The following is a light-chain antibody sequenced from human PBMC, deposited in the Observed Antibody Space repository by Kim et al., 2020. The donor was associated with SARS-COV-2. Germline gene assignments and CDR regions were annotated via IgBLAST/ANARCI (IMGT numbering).Light chain of an antibody. CDR2: GAS. CDR1: QSVSSN. Sequence: SPGDRATLSCRASQSVSSNLAWYQQKPGQAPRLLIYGASTRATGIPARFSGSGSGTEFTLTISSLQSEDFAVYYCQQYNNWPGRTFGQGTKVDIK. J-gene: IGKJ1*01. CDR3: QQYNNWPGRT. V-gene: IGKV3-15*01.